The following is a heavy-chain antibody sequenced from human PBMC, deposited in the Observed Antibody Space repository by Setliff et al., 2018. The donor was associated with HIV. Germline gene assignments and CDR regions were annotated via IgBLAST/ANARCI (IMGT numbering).Heavy chain of an antibody. CDR1: GYSISSGYY. CDR2: IYRAGNT. Sequence: SGTLSLTCTVTGYSISSGYYWAWIRQPPGKGLEWIGYIYRAGNTYYNPSLKSRVTISVDTSKNQISLRLNSLTAADTAVYYCARGTTLNVVPDAFDIWGQGTMVTVSS. J-gene: IGHJ3*02. V-gene: IGHV4-38-2*02. CDR3: ARGTTLNVVPDAFDI. D-gene: IGHD4-17*01.